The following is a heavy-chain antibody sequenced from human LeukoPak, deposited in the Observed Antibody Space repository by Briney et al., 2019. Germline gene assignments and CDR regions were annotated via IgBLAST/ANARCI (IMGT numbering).Heavy chain of an antibody. J-gene: IGHJ3*02. CDR1: GFSLSRYW. V-gene: IGHV3-7*01. CDR3: VRCTFVLHKRCSAFDI. CDR2: IKQDESEK. D-gene: IGHD1-1*01. Sequence: PGGSLRLSCAASGFSLSRYWMSWVRQAPGEGPDWVANIKQDESEKDYADSVRGRFTISRDNAKNSLFLQMNSLRAEDTAVYYCVRCTFVLHKRCSAFDIWGQGTMVTVSA.